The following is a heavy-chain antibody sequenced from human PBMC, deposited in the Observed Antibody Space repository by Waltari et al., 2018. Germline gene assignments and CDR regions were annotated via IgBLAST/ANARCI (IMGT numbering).Heavy chain of an antibody. D-gene: IGHD7-27*01. CDR2: ISSNGAYM. J-gene: IGHJ5*02. CDR1: GFGFGPYK. Sequence: EVQLVESGGGLVKPGGYLELSCPSSGFGFGPYKMNWVRQAPGKGLEWVSSISSNGAYMHYVDSVKGRFTISRDNDKTFLYLQMNDLRDEDTGVYYCARGGWGFYLDLWGQGELVTVSS. CDR3: ARGGWGFYLDL. V-gene: IGHV3-21*02.